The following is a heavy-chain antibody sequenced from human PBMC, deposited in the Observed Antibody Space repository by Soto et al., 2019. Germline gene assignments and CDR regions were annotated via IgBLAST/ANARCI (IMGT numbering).Heavy chain of an antibody. V-gene: IGHV3-30-3*01. J-gene: IGHJ6*02. CDR1: GFIFSTYA. CDR3: ARPGSGYDVLTGQYFYYYHTIDV. D-gene: IGHD3-9*01. Sequence: GGSLRLSCAASGFIFSTYAMHWVRQAPGKGLELVAVISFDGTNKYYADSVKGRFTVSRDNSGNTLYLQMNSLTTEDTAVYYCARPGSGYDVLTGQYFYYYHTIDVWGQGTTVTVSS. CDR2: ISFDGTNK.